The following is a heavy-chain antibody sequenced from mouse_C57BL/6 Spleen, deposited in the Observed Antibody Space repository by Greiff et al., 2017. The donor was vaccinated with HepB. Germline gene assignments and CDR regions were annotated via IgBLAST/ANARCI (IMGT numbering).Heavy chain of an antibody. D-gene: IGHD1-1*01. J-gene: IGHJ2*01. V-gene: IGHV3-6*01. Sequence: DVQLVESGPGLVKPSQSLSLTCSVTGYSITSGYYWNWIRQFPGNKLEWMGYISYDGSNNYNPSLKNRISITRDTSKNQFFLKLNSVTTEDTATYYCARDLGYYYGSSWDYWGQGTTLTVSS. CDR1: GYSITSGYY. CDR3: ARDLGYYYGSSWDY. CDR2: ISYDGSN.